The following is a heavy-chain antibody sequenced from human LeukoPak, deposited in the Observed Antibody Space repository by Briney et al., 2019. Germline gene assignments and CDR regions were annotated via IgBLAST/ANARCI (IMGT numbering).Heavy chain of an antibody. Sequence: ASVKVSCKASGYTFTSYYMHWVRQAPGQGLEWMGIINPSGGSTSYARKFQGRVTMTRDTSTSTVYMELSSLRSEDTAVYYCARTYSSGLFDPWGQGTLVTVSS. D-gene: IGHD6-19*01. CDR3: ARTYSSGLFDP. CDR1: GYTFTSYY. J-gene: IGHJ5*02. CDR2: INPSGGST. V-gene: IGHV1-46*01.